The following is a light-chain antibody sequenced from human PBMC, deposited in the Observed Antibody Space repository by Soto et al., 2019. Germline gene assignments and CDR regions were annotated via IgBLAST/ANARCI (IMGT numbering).Light chain of an antibody. Sequence: DIHLNQSPSSLSASVGYRVTITCGVSQGIGTYLSWYRQKPGKAPKILIYDASSLESGVPSRFIVRGSGTEFTLTISSMQPDDFATDDCQQYNSYWTFRQGTKVDIK. CDR2: DAS. J-gene: IGKJ1*01. V-gene: IGKV1-5*01. CDR1: QGIGTY. CDR3: QQYNSYWT.